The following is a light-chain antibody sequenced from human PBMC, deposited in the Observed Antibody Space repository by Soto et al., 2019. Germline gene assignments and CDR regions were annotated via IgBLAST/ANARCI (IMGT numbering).Light chain of an antibody. J-gene: IGKJ4*01. CDR2: AAS. CDR1: QGISSH. V-gene: IGKV1-9*01. CDR3: QQLNSHPLT. Sequence: DIQLTQSPSFLSASVGDRVTITCRASQGISSHLAWYQQKPGKVPKLLIYAASTLTSGVPSRISGSGSGTEFTLTISSLQPEDFATYYRQQLNSHPLTFGGGTKVEIK.